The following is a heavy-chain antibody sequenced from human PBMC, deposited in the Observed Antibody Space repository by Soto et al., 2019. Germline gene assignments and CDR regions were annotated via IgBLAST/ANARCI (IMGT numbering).Heavy chain of an antibody. D-gene: IGHD5-18*01. CDR2: IWYDGSNK. CDR1: GFTFSTYG. Sequence: QVQLVESGGGVVQPGKSLRLSCAASGFTFSTYGMHWVRQAPGKGLEWVAVIWYDGSNKYHGDSLKGRFTISRDNSKKTLYLQMNNLRAQDTVVYYCGRDGALGDTAVVDSWGQGTLVIVSS. CDR3: GRDGALGDTAVVDS. V-gene: IGHV3-33*01. J-gene: IGHJ4*02.